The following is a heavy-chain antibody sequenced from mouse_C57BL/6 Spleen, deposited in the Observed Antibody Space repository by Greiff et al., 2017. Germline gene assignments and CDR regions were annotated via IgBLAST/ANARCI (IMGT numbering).Heavy chain of an antibody. CDR1: GYTFTDYE. CDR3: ARSHYYGSSPFAY. V-gene: IGHV1-52*01. CDR2: IDPSDSET. D-gene: IGHD1-1*01. Sequence: VQLQESGAELVRPGASVTLSCKASGYTFTDYEMHWVKQTPVHGLEWIGNIDPSDSETHYNQKFKDKATLTVDKSSSTAYMQLSSLTSEDSAVYYCARSHYYGSSPFAYWGQGTLVTVSA. J-gene: IGHJ3*01.